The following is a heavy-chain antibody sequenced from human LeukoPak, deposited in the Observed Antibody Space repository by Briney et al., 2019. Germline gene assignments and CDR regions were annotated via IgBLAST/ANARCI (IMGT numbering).Heavy chain of an antibody. CDR3: ATSSQNALLFDY. Sequence: GASVKVSCKVSGYTLTELSMHWVRQAPGKGLEWMGGFDPEDGETIYAQKFQGRVTITEDTSTDTAYMELSSLRSEDTAVYYCATSSQNALLFDYWGQGTLVTVSS. D-gene: IGHD2-2*01. CDR2: FDPEDGET. CDR1: GYTLTELS. J-gene: IGHJ4*02. V-gene: IGHV1-24*01.